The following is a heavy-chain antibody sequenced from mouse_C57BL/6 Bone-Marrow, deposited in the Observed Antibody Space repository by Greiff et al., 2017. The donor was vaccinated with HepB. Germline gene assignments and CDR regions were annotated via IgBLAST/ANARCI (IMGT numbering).Heavy chain of an antibody. CDR1: GYTFTNYN. Sequence: EVQGVESGPELVKPGASVKMSCKASGYTFTNYNMHWVKQSHGKSLEWIGYINPNNGGTSYNQKFKGKATLTVNKSSSTAYMELRSLTSEDSAVYYCARRETAQEAWFAYWGQGTLVTVSA. V-gene: IGHV1-22*01. J-gene: IGHJ3*01. D-gene: IGHD3-2*02. CDR2: INPNNGGT. CDR3: ARRETAQEAWFAY.